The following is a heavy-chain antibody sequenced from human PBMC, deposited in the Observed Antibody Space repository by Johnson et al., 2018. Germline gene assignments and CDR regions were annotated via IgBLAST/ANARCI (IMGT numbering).Heavy chain of an antibody. V-gene: IGHV3-13*01. Sequence: VQLVQSGGGLVQPGRSXRLSCAASGFTFSSYDMHWVRQATGKGLEWVSAIGTAGDTYYPGSVKGRFTISRDNAKNSLYLQMNSLGAEDTALYYCAKSKFEYYYDSSGYYSLMDVWGKGTTVTVSS. CDR1: GFTFSSYD. CDR3: AKSKFEYYYDSSGYYSLMDV. D-gene: IGHD3-22*01. J-gene: IGHJ6*04. CDR2: IGTAGDT.